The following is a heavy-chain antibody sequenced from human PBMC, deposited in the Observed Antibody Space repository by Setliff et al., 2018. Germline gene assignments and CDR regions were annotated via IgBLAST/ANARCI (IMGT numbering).Heavy chain of an antibody. CDR2: VDHSGST. CDR3: AGVYGENDLPDI. J-gene: IGHJ3*02. Sequence: SETLSLTCTISGGFTSSFYWSWIRQAPGKGLEWIGYVDHSGSTNFSPSLKSRGTISVDTSKTQVSLTLTSVTAADTAVYYCAGVYGENDLPDIWGQGTMVTVSS. V-gene: IGHV4-59*01. D-gene: IGHD4-17*01. CDR1: GGFTSSFY.